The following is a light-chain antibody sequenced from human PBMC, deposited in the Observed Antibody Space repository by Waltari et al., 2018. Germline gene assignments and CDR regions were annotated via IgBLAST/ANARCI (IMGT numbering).Light chain of an antibody. CDR1: QSVSSN. Sequence: EIVMTQSPATLSVSPGERATLSCRASQSVSSNLAWYRQKPGQAPRLLIYGASTRATGIPARFSGSGSGTEFTLTISSMQSDDIAVYYCQQYSNWPPITFGPGTKVDIK. V-gene: IGKV3-15*01. CDR2: GAS. J-gene: IGKJ3*01. CDR3: QQYSNWPPIT.